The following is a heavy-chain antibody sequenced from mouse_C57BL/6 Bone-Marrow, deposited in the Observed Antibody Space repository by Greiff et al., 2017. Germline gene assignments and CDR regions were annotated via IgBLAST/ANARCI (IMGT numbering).Heavy chain of an antibody. J-gene: IGHJ3*01. CDR1: GYTFTSYW. V-gene: IGHV1-55*01. CDR2: IYPGSGST. Sequence: QVQLKQSGAELVKPGASVKMSCKASGYTFTSYWITWVKQRPGQGLEWIGDIYPGSGSTNYNEKFKSKATLTVNTSSSTAYMQVSSLTSEVSAVDYGARQRGGWFAYWGQGTLVTVTA. CDR3: ARQRGGWFAY.